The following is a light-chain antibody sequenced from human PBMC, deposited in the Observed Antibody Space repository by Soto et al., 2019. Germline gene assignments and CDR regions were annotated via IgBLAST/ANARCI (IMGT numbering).Light chain of an antibody. J-gene: IGKJ4*01. Sequence: DMEMTQSPSCLSASVGDRVTITCRASQSISNYLKWYQHKQGKVTKLLIYAASSVQSGVPTRFSGSGSGTHFTLTINSLQPEDVATYYCQQSYGTPLTFGGGTKMEIK. CDR2: AAS. CDR1: QSISNY. V-gene: IGKV1-39*01. CDR3: QQSYGTPLT.